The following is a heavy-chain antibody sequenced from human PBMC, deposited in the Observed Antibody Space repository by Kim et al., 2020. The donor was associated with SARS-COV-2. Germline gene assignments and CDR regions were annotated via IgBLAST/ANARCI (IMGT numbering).Heavy chain of an antibody. CDR1: GGSISSSSYY. Sequence: SETLSLICTVSGGSISSSSYYWGWIRQPPGKGLEWIGSIYYSGSTYYNPSLKSRVTISVDTSKNQFSLKLSSVTAADTAVYYCARDRVSSFLVYYGSGSYFAPFGPWGQGTLVTVSS. CDR3: ARDRVSSFLVYYGSGSYFAPFGP. J-gene: IGHJ5*02. CDR2: IYYSGST. V-gene: IGHV4-39*07. D-gene: IGHD3-10*01.